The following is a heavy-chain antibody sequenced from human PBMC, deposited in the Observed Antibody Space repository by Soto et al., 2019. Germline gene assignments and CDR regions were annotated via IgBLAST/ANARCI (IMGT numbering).Heavy chain of an antibody. Sequence: PWGSLRLSCAASGFTFSSYAMSWVRQAPGKGPEWVSAISGSGGSTYYADSVKGRFTISRDNSKNTLYLQMNSLRAEDTAVYYCAKAKGDGSGSYAFDIWGQGTMVTVSS. D-gene: IGHD3-10*01. CDR2: ISGSGGST. V-gene: IGHV3-23*01. CDR1: GFTFSSYA. J-gene: IGHJ3*02. CDR3: AKAKGDGSGSYAFDI.